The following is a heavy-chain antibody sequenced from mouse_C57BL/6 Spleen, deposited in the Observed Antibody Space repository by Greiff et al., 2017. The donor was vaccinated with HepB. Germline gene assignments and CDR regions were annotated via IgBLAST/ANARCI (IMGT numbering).Heavy chain of an antibody. CDR1: GYTFTSYW. CDR3: ARLGLRGGFAY. J-gene: IGHJ3*01. V-gene: IGHV1-69*01. CDR2: IDPSDSYT. D-gene: IGHD2-4*01. Sequence: QVQLKQPGAELVMPGASVKLSCKASGYTFTSYWMHWVKQRPGQGLEWIGEIDPSDSYTNYNQKFKGKSTLTVDKSSSTAYMQLSSLTSEDSAVYYCARLGLRGGFAYWGQGTLVTVSA.